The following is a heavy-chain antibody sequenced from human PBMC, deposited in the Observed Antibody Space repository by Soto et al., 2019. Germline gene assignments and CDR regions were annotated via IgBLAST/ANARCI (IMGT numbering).Heavy chain of an antibody. D-gene: IGHD6-13*01. CDR2: ISGSGGST. V-gene: IGHV3-23*01. Sequence: GSRRLSCAASGCTFDNYAMHCVRQAPGKGLEWVSAISGSGGSTYYADSVKGRFTISRDNSKNTLYLQMNSLRAEDTAVYYCAKDQRGQQGGYWGQGTLVTVSS. J-gene: IGHJ4*02. CDR3: AKDQRGQQGGY. CDR1: GCTFDNYA.